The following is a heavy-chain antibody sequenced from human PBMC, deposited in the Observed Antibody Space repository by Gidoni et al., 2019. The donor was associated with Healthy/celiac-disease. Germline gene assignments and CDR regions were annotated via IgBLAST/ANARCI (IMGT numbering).Heavy chain of an antibody. CDR1: GYTFTSYD. V-gene: IGHV1-8*01. CDR3: ARGADYGDGYGMDV. J-gene: IGHJ6*02. CDR2: MNTNSGNT. D-gene: IGHD4-17*01. Sequence: QVQLVKSGAEVNKPGASVKVSCKPSGYTFTSYDINWVRQATGQGLEWMGWMNTNSGNTGYAQKFQGRVTMTRNTSISTAYMELSSLRSEDTAVYYCARGADYGDGYGMDVWGQGTTVTVSS.